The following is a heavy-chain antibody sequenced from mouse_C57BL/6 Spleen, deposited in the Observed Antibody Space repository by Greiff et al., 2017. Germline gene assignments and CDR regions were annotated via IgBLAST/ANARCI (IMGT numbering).Heavy chain of an antibody. V-gene: IGHV6-6*01. J-gene: IGHJ1*03. CDR3: TRYYGSSYEWYFDV. CDR1: GFTFSDAW. CDR2: IRNKANNHAT. Sequence: EVKLVESGGGLVQPGGSMKLSCAASGFTFSDAWMDWVRQSPEKGLEWVAEIRNKANNHATYYAESVKGRFTISRDDSKSSVYLQMNRLRAQDTGIYYGTRYYGSSYEWYFDVWGTGTTVTVSS. D-gene: IGHD1-1*01.